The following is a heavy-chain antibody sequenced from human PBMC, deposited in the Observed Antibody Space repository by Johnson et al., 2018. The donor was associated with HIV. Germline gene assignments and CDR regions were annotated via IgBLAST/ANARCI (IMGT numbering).Heavy chain of an antibody. J-gene: IGHJ3*02. Sequence: QMQLVESGGDMVQPGRSLRLSCAASGFTLTTYAMHWVRQAPGKGLEWVAVIRYDGSNKYYADSVKGRFTISRDNSKNTLYLQMNSLRAEDTAVYYCAREGGGHDYGDRDAFDIWGQGTMVTVSS. CDR2: IRYDGSNK. CDR1: GFTLTTYA. D-gene: IGHD4-17*01. CDR3: AREGGGHDYGDRDAFDI. V-gene: IGHV3-33*08.